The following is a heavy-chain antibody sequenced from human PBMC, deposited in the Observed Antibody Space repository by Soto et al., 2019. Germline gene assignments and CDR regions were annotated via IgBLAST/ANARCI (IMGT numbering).Heavy chain of an antibody. CDR1: GVTFSSYS. CDR3: ARVGWLQSIGY. D-gene: IGHD4-4*01. J-gene: IGHJ4*02. Sequence: EVQLVESGGGLVQPGGSLRLSCAASGVTFSSYSMNWVRQAPGKGLEWLSYISSSSSTIYYTDSVKGRFTISRDNAKNSRYLQMNSMRDEDTAVYYCARVGWLQSIGYWGQGTLVTVSS. V-gene: IGHV3-48*02. CDR2: ISSSSSTI.